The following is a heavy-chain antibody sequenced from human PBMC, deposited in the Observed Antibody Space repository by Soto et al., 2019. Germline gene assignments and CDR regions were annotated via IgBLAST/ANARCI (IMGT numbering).Heavy chain of an antibody. D-gene: IGHD3-3*01. CDR3: AADRGITIFGVVRLDV. CDR2: IVVGSGNT. Sequence: SVKVSCKASGFTFTSSAVQWVRQARGQRLEWIGWIVVGSGNTNYAQKFQERVTITRDMSTSTAYMELSSLRSEDTAVYYCAADRGITIFGVVRLDVWGQGXTVTVSS. CDR1: GFTFTSSA. V-gene: IGHV1-58*01. J-gene: IGHJ6*02.